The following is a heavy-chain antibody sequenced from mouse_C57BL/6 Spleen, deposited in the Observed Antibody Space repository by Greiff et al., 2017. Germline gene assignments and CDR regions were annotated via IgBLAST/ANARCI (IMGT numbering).Heavy chain of an antibody. D-gene: IGHD2-1*01. CDR1: GFTFTDYY. V-gene: IGHV7-3*01. J-gene: IGHJ1*03. CDR2: IRNKANGNTT. CDR3: ARLYGNYVWYFDV. Sequence: EVKVEESGGGLVQPGGSLSLSCAASGFTFTDYYMSWVRQPPGKALEWLGFIRNKANGNTTEYSASVKGRFTISRDNSQSILYLQMNALRAEDSATYYCARLYGNYVWYFDVWGTGTTVTVSS.